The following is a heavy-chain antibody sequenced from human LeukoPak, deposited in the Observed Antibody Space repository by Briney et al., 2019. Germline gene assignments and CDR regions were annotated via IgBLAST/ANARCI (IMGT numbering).Heavy chain of an antibody. J-gene: IGHJ4*02. CDR1: GFTFSSYS. CDR2: ISSSSSYI. D-gene: IGHD6-19*01. V-gene: IGHV3-21*01. Sequence: GGSLRLSCAASGFTFSSYSMNWVRQAPGKGLEWVSSISSSSSYIYYADSVKGRFTISGDNAKNSLYLQMNSLRAEDTAVYYCARVRMTSSGWSFPFDYWGQGTLVTVSS. CDR3: ARVRMTSSGWSFPFDY.